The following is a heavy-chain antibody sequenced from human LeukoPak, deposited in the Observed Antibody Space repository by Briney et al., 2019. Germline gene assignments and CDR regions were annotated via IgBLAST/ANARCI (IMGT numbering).Heavy chain of an antibody. J-gene: IGHJ6*03. CDR2: MYHSGNT. D-gene: IGHD6-13*01. Sequence: PSETLSLTCTVSGYSINSGYYWGWIRQPPGKGLEWIGSMYHSGNTYYHPSLKSRVTISVDTSKNQFSLKLSSVTAADTAVYYCARGAAGYYYYYMDVWGKGTTVTVSS. CDR3: ARGAAGYYYYYMDV. CDR1: GYSINSGYY. V-gene: IGHV4-38-2*02.